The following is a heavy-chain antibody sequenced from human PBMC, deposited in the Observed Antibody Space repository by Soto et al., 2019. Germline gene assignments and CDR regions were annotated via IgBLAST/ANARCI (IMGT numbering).Heavy chain of an antibody. J-gene: IGHJ3*02. CDR3: ARGVGIAVAAPLDAFDI. V-gene: IGHV1-18*01. CDR1: GYTFTSYG. CDR2: ISAYNGNT. Sequence: ASVKVSCKASGYTFTSYGISWVRQAPGQGLEWMGWISAYNGNTNYAQKLQGRVTMTTDTSTSTAYMELRSLRSDDTAVYYCARGVGIAVAAPLDAFDIWGKGTMVTVSS. D-gene: IGHD6-19*01.